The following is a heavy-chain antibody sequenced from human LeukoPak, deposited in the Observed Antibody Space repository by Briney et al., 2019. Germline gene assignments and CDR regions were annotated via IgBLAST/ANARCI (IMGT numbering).Heavy chain of an antibody. J-gene: IGHJ5*02. CDR1: GGSISSGDYY. CDR3: ASQLRDFWSGYYEGWFDP. D-gene: IGHD3-3*01. V-gene: IGHV4-30-4*08. CDR2: IYYSGST. Sequence: SQTLSLTCTVSGGSISSGDYYWSWIRQPPGKGLEWIGYIYYSGSTYYNPSLKSRVTISVDTTKNQFSLKLSSVTAADTAVYYCASQLRDFWSGYYEGWFDPWGQGTLVTVSS.